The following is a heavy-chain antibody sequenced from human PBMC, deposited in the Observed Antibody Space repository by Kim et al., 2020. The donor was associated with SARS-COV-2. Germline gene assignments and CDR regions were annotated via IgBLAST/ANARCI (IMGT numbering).Heavy chain of an antibody. D-gene: IGHD3-10*01. CDR2: IDYSGSN. J-gene: IGHJ3*02. CDR3: ARAAGIGDSGNAFDI. V-gene: IGHV4-30-4*02. CDR1: GGAISSGEYY. Sequence: SETLSLTCTVSGGAISSGEYYWSWIRQPPGKELEWIGYIDYSGSNYYNPSLKSRVTIAVDTSKNQFPLKLSSVTAADTAVYYCARAAGIGDSGNAFDIW.